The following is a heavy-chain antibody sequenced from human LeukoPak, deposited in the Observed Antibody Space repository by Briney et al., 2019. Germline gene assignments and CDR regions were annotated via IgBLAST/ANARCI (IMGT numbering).Heavy chain of an antibody. Sequence: SVKVSCKASGGTFSSYAISWVRQAPGQRLEWMGRIIPIIGTANYAQKLQGRVTITTDESTSTAYMELSSLTAEDTAVYYCASHFLGYCSGGSCYRGGFYFDYWGQGTLVTVSS. V-gene: IGHV1-69*05. D-gene: IGHD2-15*01. J-gene: IGHJ4*02. CDR2: IIPIIGTA. CDR1: GGTFSSYA. CDR3: ASHFLGYCSGGSCYRGGFYFDY.